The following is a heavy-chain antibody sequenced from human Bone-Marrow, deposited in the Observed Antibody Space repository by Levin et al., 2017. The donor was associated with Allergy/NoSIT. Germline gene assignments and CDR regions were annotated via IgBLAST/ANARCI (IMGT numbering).Heavy chain of an antibody. Sequence: GESLKISCAASGFTARNHHMSWVRQAPGKGLEWVSVIDVGGTTYYADSVKGRFIVSRDISKNTLYLQMNSLRAEDTAVYYCARDRSGSFAFDSWGQGTLVTVSS. CDR2: IDVGGTT. D-gene: IGHD3-16*01. CDR3: ARDRSGSFAFDS. J-gene: IGHJ4*02. V-gene: IGHV3-53*01. CDR1: GFTARNHH.